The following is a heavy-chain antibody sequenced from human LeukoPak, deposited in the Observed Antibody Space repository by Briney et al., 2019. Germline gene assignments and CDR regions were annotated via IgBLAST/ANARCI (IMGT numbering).Heavy chain of an antibody. CDR3: ARDSWIPYYYYYMDV. V-gene: IGHV3-23*01. CDR2: ISGSGGST. CDR1: GFTFSSYA. Sequence: PGGSLRLSCAASGFTFSSYAMSWVRQAPGKGLEWVSAISGSGGSTYYADSVKGRFTISRDNSKNTLYLQMNSLRAEDTAVYYCARDSWIPYYYYYMDVWGKGTTVTVSS. J-gene: IGHJ6*03. D-gene: IGHD5-18*01.